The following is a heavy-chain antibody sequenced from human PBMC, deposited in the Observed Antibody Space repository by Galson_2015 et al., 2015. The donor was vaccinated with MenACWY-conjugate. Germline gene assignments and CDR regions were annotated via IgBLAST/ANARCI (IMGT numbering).Heavy chain of an antibody. D-gene: IGHD2-21*01. J-gene: IGHJ3*01. CDR2: IYPGDTYI. V-gene: IGHV5-51*01. CDR3: TRRLIANFRDAFDF. CDR1: GYIFSTYW. Sequence: QSGAEVKKPGESLTISCQGSGYIFSTYWVAWARQLPGQGLEWMGMIYPGDTYIRNNPSFEGPVTMSVAKSISTAYLRWSSLKASDTAMYYCTRRLIANFRDAFDFWGQGTMVTVSS.